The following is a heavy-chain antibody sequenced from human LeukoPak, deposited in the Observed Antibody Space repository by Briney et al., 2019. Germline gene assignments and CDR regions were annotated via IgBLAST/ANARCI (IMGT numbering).Heavy chain of an antibody. Sequence: GGSLRLSCAASGFTFSSYAMSWVRQAPGKGLEWVSAISGSGGSTYYADSVKGRFTISRDNSKNTLYLQMNSLRAEDTAVYYRAYGPSGYSSSWYPNWGQGTLVTVSS. V-gene: IGHV3-23*01. CDR1: GFTFSSYA. CDR3: AYGPSGYSSSWYPN. CDR2: ISGSGGST. J-gene: IGHJ4*02. D-gene: IGHD6-13*01.